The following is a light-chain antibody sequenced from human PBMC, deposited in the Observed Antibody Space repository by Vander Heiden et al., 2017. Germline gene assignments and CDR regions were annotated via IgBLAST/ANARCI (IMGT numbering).Light chain of an antibody. CDR2: GAS. CDR3: QHYNNWPRT. V-gene: IGKV3-15*01. J-gene: IGKJ1*01. Sequence: EILMTQSPAPLSVSPGERVTLSCRASQSVSSNLAWYQQKPGQAPRLLIYGASTRATGIPARFSGSGSGTEFTLTVSSLQSEDSAVYYCQHYNNWPRTFGQGTKVEIK. CDR1: QSVSSN.